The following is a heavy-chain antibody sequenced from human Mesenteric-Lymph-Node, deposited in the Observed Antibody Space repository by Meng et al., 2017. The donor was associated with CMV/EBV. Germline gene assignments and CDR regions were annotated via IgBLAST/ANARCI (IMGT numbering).Heavy chain of an antibody. CDR2: ISGSGAST. D-gene: IGHD2-15*01. CDR1: VLTFSNYA. V-gene: IGHV3-23*01. CDR3: ARDWRWSDY. J-gene: IGHJ4*02. Sequence: GGSLRLSCAASVLTFSNYAMSWVRQAPGKGLEWVSAISGSGASTCYADSVKGRFTISRDNAKNSLYLQMNSLRAEDTAVYYCARDWRWSDYWGQGTLVTVSS.